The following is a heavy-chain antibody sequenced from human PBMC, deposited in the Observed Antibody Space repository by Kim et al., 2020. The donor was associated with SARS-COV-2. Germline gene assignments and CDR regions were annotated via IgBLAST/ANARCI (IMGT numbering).Heavy chain of an antibody. CDR3: ARGGSAHYYYYGMDV. CDR1: GYTFTSYA. V-gene: IGHV7-4-1*02. CDR2: IKTNTGNP. Sequence: ASVKVSCKASGYTFTSYAMNWVRQAPGQGLEWMGWIKTNTGNPTYAQGVTGRFVFSLDTSVSTAYLQISSLKAEDTAVYYCARGGSAHYYYYGMDVWGQGTTVTVSS. D-gene: IGHD1-26*01. J-gene: IGHJ6*02.